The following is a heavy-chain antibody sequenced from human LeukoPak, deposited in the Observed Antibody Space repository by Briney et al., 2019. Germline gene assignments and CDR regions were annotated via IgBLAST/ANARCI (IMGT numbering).Heavy chain of an antibody. CDR1: GYTFTDYY. Sequence: ASVKVSCKASGYTFTDYYMHWVRQAPGQGLEWMGWINPNSGGTNYAQKFQGRVTMTRDTSISTAYMELSRLRSDDTAVYYCARESYDSSAYPNPNWFDPWGQGTPVTVSS. CDR3: ARESYDSSAYPNPNWFDP. D-gene: IGHD3-22*01. CDR2: INPNSGGT. V-gene: IGHV1-2*02. J-gene: IGHJ5*02.